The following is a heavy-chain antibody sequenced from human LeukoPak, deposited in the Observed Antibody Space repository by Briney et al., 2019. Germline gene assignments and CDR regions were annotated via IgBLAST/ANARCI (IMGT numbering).Heavy chain of an antibody. Sequence: SETLSLTCAVSGGSISSGGYSWSWIRQPPGKGLEWIGYIYHSGSTYYNPSLKSRVTISVDRSKNQFSLKLSSVTAADTAVYYCARVVGYCSGGSCPHFVYWGQGTLVTVSS. CDR1: GGSISSGGYS. J-gene: IGHJ4*02. CDR2: IYHSGST. CDR3: ARVVGYCSGGSCPHFVY. D-gene: IGHD2-15*01. V-gene: IGHV4-30-2*01.